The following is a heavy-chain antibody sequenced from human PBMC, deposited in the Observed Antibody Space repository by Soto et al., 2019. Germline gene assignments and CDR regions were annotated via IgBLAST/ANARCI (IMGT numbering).Heavy chain of an antibody. CDR3: VKDTSSGVPYYFDY. Sequence: GGSLRLSCSASGLTFSSYAMHWVRQAPGKGLEYVSAISSNGGSTYYADSVKGRFTISRDNSKNTLYLQMSSLRAEDTAVYYCVKDTSSGVPYYFDYWGQGTLVTVSS. J-gene: IGHJ4*02. CDR1: GLTFSSYA. D-gene: IGHD6-19*01. CDR2: ISSNGGST. V-gene: IGHV3-64D*06.